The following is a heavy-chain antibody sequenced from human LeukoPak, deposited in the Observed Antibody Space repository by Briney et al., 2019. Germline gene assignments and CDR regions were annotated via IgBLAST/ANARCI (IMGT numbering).Heavy chain of an antibody. D-gene: IGHD6-19*01. CDR3: ARAGPGSGWYFDY. V-gene: IGHV1-18*01. CDR2: IIPYNRNT. CDR1: GYDFTIFG. J-gene: IGHJ4*02. Sequence: GASVTVSCTASGYDFTIFGITWVRGAPGRGREWIGCIIPYNRNTTYPHNFQRRVAMTTSPSTPTAYIELRGLRFTDPAVYYCARAGPGSGWYFDYWGQGTLVTVSS.